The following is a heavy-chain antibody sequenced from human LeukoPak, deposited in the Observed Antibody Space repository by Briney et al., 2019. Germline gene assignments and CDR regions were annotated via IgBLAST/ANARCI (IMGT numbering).Heavy chain of an antibody. D-gene: IGHD4-17*01. J-gene: IGHJ4*02. V-gene: IGHV4-39*07. Sequence: SETLSLTCTVSGGSISSSSYYWGWIRQPPGKGLEWIGSIYYSGSTYYNPSLKSRVTISVDTSKNQFSLKLSSVTAADTAVYYCARDREGPDYDWGQGTLVTVSS. CDR1: GGSISSSSYY. CDR2: IYYSGST. CDR3: ARDREGPDYD.